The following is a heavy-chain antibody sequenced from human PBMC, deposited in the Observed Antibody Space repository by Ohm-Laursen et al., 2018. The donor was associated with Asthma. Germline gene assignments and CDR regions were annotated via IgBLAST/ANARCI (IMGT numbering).Heavy chain of an antibody. J-gene: IGHJ4*02. CDR3: ARVLDDSSGYGFDF. V-gene: IGHV4-30-4*01. CDR1: GDSISRGDYY. CDR2: IYHSGTA. D-gene: IGHD3-22*01. Sequence: TLSLTCTVSGDSISRGDYYWSWIRQPPGRGLEWIGYIYHSGTAYYKTSLQSRVTISVDTSKNQFSLSLSSVTAADTDVYYCARVLDDSSGYGFDFWGQGTLVTVSS.